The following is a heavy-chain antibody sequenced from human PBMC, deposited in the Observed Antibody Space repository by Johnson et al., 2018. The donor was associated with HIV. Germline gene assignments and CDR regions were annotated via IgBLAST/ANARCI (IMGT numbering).Heavy chain of an antibody. CDR2: INWNGGST. V-gene: IGHV3-20*04. CDR1: GFTFDDHG. J-gene: IGHJ3*02. Sequence: VQLVESGGGMVKPGGSLRLSCAASGFTFDDHGMSWVRQGSGKGLEWVSGINWNGGSTSYADSVKGRFTISRDNSKNTLYLQMNSLRAEDTAVYYCAKDLSSSLGPGAFDIWGQGTMVTVSS. D-gene: IGHD6-13*01. CDR3: AKDLSSSLGPGAFDI.